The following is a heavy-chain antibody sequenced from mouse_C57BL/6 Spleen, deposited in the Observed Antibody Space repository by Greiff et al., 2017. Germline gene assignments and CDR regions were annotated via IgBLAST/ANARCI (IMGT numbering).Heavy chain of an antibody. Sequence: QVQLQQPGAELVKPGASVKLSCKASGYTFTSYWMHWVKQRPGRGLEWIGRIDPNSGGTKYNEKFKSKATLTVDKPSSTAYMQRSSLTSEESAVYYCARDGIYYYGSSYVYYVEGWGQGTTLTVSS. CDR3: ARDGIYYYGSSYVYYVEG. CDR2: IDPNSGGT. D-gene: IGHD1-1*01. J-gene: IGHJ2*01. V-gene: IGHV1-72*01. CDR1: GYTFTSYW.